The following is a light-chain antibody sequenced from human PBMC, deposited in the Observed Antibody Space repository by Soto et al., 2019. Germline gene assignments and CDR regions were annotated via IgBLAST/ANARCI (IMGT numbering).Light chain of an antibody. CDR1: SSNIGSGS. J-gene: IGLJ1*01. CDR3: ASWDVSLNGLYV. CDR2: NND. V-gene: IGLV1-44*01. Sequence: QSVLTQPPSASGTPGQRVTISCSGTSSNIGSGSVNWYQQLPGTAPKLLIYNNDQWPSGVPDRFSGSKSGTSASLDISGLQSEDEADYYCASWDVSLNGLYVFGTGTKVTVL.